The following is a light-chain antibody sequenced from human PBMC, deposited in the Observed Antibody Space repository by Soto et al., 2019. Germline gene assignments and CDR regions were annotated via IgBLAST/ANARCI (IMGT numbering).Light chain of an antibody. CDR1: SSDVGAYGY. CDR2: EVS. V-gene: IGLV2-14*01. J-gene: IGLJ2*01. Sequence: QSVLTQPASVSGSPGQSITISCTGTSSDVGAYGYVSWYQQHPGKAPKLMIYEVSYRPSGVSNRFSGSKSGNAASLTISGLQAEDEADYYCSSYTTSSIVVFGGGTKLTVL. CDR3: SSYTTSSIVV.